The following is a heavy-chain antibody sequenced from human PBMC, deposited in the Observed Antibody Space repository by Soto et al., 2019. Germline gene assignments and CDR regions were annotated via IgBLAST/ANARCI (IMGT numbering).Heavy chain of an antibody. Sequence: QVQLVQSGAEVKKPGASVKVSCKASGYTFTSYDINWVRQATGQGLEWMGWMNPNSGNTGYAQKFQGRVTMTRNTSISTAYMELSSLGSEDTAVCYCARGNIVVVVAATLETFDYWGQGTLVTVSS. CDR3: ARGNIVVVVAATLETFDY. D-gene: IGHD2-15*01. CDR1: GYTFTSYD. J-gene: IGHJ4*02. V-gene: IGHV1-8*01. CDR2: MNPNSGNT.